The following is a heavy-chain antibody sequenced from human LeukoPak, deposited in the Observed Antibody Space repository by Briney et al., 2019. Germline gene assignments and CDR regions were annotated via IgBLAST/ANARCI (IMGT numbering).Heavy chain of an antibody. J-gene: IGHJ4*02. D-gene: IGHD6-13*01. V-gene: IGHV1-46*01. CDR3: ARDPPFPWRSSWPKPATGPDY. Sequence: ASVTVSCKASGYTFTSYYMHWVRQAPGQGLEWMGIINPSGGSTSYAQKLQGRVTMTTDTSTSTAYMELRSLRSDDTAVYYCARDPPFPWRSSWPKPATGPDYWGQGTLVTVSS. CDR2: INPSGGST. CDR1: GYTFTSYY.